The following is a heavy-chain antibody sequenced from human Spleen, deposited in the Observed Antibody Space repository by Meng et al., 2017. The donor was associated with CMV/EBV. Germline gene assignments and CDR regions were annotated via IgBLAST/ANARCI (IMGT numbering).Heavy chain of an antibody. Sequence: KASGYHFDIYGITWVRQAPGQGLEWVGWVGAENGDTNYGQKFQGRVTVTADTFTNTAYMEMRSLRSDDSAMYYCARAGAAVTTNFDFWGQGTLVTVSS. CDR3: ARAGAAVTTNFDF. CDR2: VGAENGDT. J-gene: IGHJ4*02. V-gene: IGHV1-18*01. CDR1: GYHFDIYG. D-gene: IGHD4-17*01.